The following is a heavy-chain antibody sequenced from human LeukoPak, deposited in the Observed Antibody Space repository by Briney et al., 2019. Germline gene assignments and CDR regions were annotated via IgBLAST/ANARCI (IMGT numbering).Heavy chain of an antibody. CDR2: ISWNSGSI. CDR1: GFTFDDYA. V-gene: IGHV3-9*01. J-gene: IGHJ4*02. CDR3: AKEGFDY. Sequence: GRSLRLSCAASGFTFDDYAMHWVRQAPGKGLEWVSGISWNSGSIGYADSVKGRFTISRDNAKNSLYLQMNSLRAEDTALYHCAKEGFDYWGQGTLVTVSS.